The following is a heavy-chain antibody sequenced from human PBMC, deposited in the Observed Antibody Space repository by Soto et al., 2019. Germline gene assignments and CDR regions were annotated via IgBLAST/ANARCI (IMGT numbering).Heavy chain of an antibody. D-gene: IGHD6-13*01. J-gene: IGHJ4*02. CDR1: GVSISTSNW. V-gene: IGHV4-4*02. CDR3: ARARATIAAAAIFNC. CDR2: VYRIGST. Sequence: QVQLQESGPGLVKPSGTLSLTCAVSGVSISTSNWWSWVRQPPGKGLEWIGEVYRIGSTNYNPSLESRLTISVHKSKNLCSLKLTSFAAADTAVDYCARARATIAAAAIFNCWGQGTLVTVSS.